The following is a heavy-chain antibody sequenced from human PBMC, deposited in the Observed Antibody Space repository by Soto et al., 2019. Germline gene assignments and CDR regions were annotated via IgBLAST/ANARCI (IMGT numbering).Heavy chain of an antibody. CDR1: GFTFSSYA. CDR3: AKHRSAGGRFSGIAVAGIPS. J-gene: IGHJ5*02. CDR2: ISGGGGNT. D-gene: IGHD6-19*01. Sequence: EVQLLESGGGLIQPGGSLRLSCAASGFTFSSYAMSWVRQTPGKGLEWVSGISGGGGNTYYADSVTGRSTISRDNSRNPLHLQMSSLIAADTVIYYAAKHRSAGGRFSGIAVAGIPSWGQGTLVTVSS. V-gene: IGHV3-23*01.